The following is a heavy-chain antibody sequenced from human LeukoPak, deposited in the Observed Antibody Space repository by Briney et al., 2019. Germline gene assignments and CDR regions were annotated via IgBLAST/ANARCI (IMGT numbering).Heavy chain of an antibody. Sequence: GESLKISCKGSGCSFTDYWIGWVRQMPGKGLEWMGIIYPGDSDTRYSPSFQGQVTISVDKSISTAYLQWSSLKASDTAMYYCARRFLADPSGFDYWGQGTLVTVSS. CDR2: IYPGDSDT. V-gene: IGHV5-51*01. CDR3: ARRFLADPSGFDY. J-gene: IGHJ4*02. CDR1: GCSFTDYW.